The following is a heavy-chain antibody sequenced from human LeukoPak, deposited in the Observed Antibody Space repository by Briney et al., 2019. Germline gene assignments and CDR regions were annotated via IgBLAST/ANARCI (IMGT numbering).Heavy chain of an antibody. CDR3: ARDRKQWLRGPFDP. CDR1: GGSISSYY. D-gene: IGHD6-19*01. J-gene: IGHJ5*02. Sequence: ASETLSLTCTVSGGSISSYYWNWIRQSPGKGLEWIGYVYYSGSTRYNPSLKSRVTISVDTSKNHFSLNLKSVTAADTAIYYCARDRKQWLRGPFDPWGQGTLVTVSS. CDR2: VYYSGST. V-gene: IGHV4-59*01.